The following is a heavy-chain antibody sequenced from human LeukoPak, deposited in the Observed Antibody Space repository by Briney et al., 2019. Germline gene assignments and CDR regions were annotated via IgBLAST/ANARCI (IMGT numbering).Heavy chain of an antibody. J-gene: IGHJ5*02. CDR1: GFTFSNYA. Sequence: GGSLRLSCAASGFTFSNYAMSWVRQVPGRGLEWVSTISSRGDSTYDADSVKGRFTISRDNSKNSLYLQMNSVRAEDTAVYYCARDGLAVPAAIKGPQGWFDPWGQGTLVTVSS. V-gene: IGHV3-23*01. D-gene: IGHD2-2*02. CDR3: ARDGLAVPAAIKGPQGWFDP. CDR2: ISSRGDST.